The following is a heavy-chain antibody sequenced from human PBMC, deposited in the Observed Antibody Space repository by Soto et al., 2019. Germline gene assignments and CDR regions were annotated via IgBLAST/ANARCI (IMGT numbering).Heavy chain of an antibody. CDR3: ATSQLGEYFDN. D-gene: IGHD1-1*01. Sequence: LSLTCYVSGDSISSSLWWSWVRQTPGKGLEWIGEIYHSGSINYNPSLKSRVTISADRSKNQFSLTLTAVTAADTAVYYCATSQLGEYFDNWGQGTLVTVSS. V-gene: IGHV4-4*02. CDR1: GDSISSSLW. CDR2: IYHSGSI. J-gene: IGHJ4*02.